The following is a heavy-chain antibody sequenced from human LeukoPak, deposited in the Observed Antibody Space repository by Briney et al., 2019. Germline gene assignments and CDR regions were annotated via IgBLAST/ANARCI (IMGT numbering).Heavy chain of an antibody. CDR2: IYFTRDT. J-gene: IGHJ3*02. CDR1: GDSIGSGGYY. CDR3: ARGYCSGGNCYNAIDI. V-gene: IGHV4-31*03. D-gene: IGHD2-15*01. Sequence: SETLSLTCTVSGDSIGSGGYYWNWIRQHPGQGLEWIGYIYFTRDTQYTPSLKSRLTIAIDTSKNQFSLELSSVTAADTALYYCARGYCSGGNCYNAIDIWGQGTVVTVSS.